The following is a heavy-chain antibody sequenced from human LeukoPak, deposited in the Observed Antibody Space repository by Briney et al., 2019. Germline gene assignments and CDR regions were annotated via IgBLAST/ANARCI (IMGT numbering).Heavy chain of an antibody. D-gene: IGHD3-10*01. V-gene: IGHV3-23*01. Sequence: GGSLRLSCAASGFTFSDYAVTWVRQAPGKGLEWVSSITGDTTYTYYADSMKGRFTISRDNSKNTLYLQMSSLRAEDKAVYYCAKGPLSSSNYYMDVWGKGTTVTVSS. CDR1: GFTFSDYA. CDR3: AKGPLSSSNYYMDV. J-gene: IGHJ6*03. CDR2: ITGDTTYT.